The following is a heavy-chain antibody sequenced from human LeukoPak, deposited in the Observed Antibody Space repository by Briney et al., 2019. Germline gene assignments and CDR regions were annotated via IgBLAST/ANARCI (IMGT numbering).Heavy chain of an antibody. Sequence: GGSLRLSCAASGFTFSSYAMSWVRQAPGKGLEWVSAISGSGGSTYYADSVKGRLTISRDNSKNTLYLQMNSLRAEDTAVYYCAKDLRGYSYGYGYWGQGTLVTVSS. V-gene: IGHV3-23*01. J-gene: IGHJ4*02. CDR1: GFTFSSYA. CDR2: ISGSGGST. D-gene: IGHD5-18*01. CDR3: AKDLRGYSYGYGY.